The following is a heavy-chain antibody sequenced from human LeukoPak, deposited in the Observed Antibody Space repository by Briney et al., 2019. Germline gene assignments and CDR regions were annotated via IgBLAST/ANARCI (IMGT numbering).Heavy chain of an antibody. J-gene: IGHJ6*02. CDR3: ARDDYGDYGASADYYYGMDV. V-gene: IGHV1-18*01. D-gene: IGHD4-17*01. CDR1: GYTFTSYG. Sequence: GASVKVSCKASGYTFTSYGISWVRQAPGQGLEWMGWISAYNGNTNYAQKLQGRVTMTTDTSTSTAYMELRSLGSDDTAVYYCARDDYGDYGASADYYYGMDVWGQGTTVTVSS. CDR2: ISAYNGNT.